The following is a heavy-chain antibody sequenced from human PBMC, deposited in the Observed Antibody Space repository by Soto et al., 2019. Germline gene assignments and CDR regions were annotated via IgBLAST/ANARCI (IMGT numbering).Heavy chain of an antibody. D-gene: IGHD6-19*01. CDR3: AKDQAGVAVAGDYFDY. CDR2: IYSGGST. CDR1: GFNVSSKY. J-gene: IGHJ4*02. V-gene: IGHV3-53*01. Sequence: EVQLVESGGGLIQPGGSLRLSCAASGFNVSSKYTSWVRQAPGKGLEWVSIIYSGGSTYYADSVKGRFTISRDNSKNTLFLQINSLRAEDTAVYYCAKDQAGVAVAGDYFDYWGQGTLVTVSS.